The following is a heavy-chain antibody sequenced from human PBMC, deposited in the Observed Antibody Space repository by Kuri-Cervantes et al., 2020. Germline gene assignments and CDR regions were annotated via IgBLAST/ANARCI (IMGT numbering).Heavy chain of an antibody. J-gene: IGHJ4*02. D-gene: IGHD6-19*01. CDR2: FDPEDGET. V-gene: IGHV1-24*01. Sequence: ASVKVSCKVSGYTLTELSMHWVRQAPGKGLEWMGGFDPEDGETIYAQKFQGRVTMTRNTSISTAYMELSSLISEDTAMYYCARMYSSGWYVWGQGTLVTVSS. CDR1: GYTLTELS. CDR3: ARMYSSGWYV.